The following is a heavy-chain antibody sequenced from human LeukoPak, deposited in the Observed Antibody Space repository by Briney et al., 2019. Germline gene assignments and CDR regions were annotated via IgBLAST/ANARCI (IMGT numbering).Heavy chain of an antibody. CDR3: ARPSRLYCSSTSCYGGVPYYYYYYGMDV. CDR2: IIPILGIA. Sequence: SVKVSCKASGGTFSSYAISWVRQAPGQGLEWMGRIIPILGIANYAQKFQGRVTITADKSTSTAYMELSSLRSEDTAVYYCARPSRLYCSSTSCYGGVPYYYYYYGMDVWGQGTTVTVSS. CDR1: GGTFSSYA. V-gene: IGHV1-69*04. J-gene: IGHJ6*02. D-gene: IGHD2-2*01.